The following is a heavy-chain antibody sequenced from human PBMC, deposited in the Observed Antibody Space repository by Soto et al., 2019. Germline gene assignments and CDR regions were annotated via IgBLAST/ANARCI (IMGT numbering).Heavy chain of an antibody. CDR2: INHSGST. CDR1: GGSFSGYY. J-gene: IGHJ6*02. V-gene: IGHV4-34*01. Sequence: PSETLSLTCAVYGGSFSGYYWSWIRQPPGKGLEWIGEINHSGSTNYNPSLKSRVTISVDTSKNQFSLKLSSVTAADTAVYYCARFLAARFYYYGMDVWGQGTTVTVSS. CDR3: ARFLAARFYYYGMDV. D-gene: IGHD6-6*01.